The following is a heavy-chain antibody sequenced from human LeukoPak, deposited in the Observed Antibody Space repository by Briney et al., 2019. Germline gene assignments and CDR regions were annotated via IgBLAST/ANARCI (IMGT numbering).Heavy chain of an antibody. D-gene: IGHD2-15*01. V-gene: IGHV3-21*01. J-gene: IGHJ4*02. Sequence: GGSLRLSCAASGFTFRDYTMNWVRQAPGKGLEWVSAINKSGTFIKYADSVKGRFTVSRDNARNSLFLQMNSLGVEDTAVYFCAREVLIVVEPAANTIDYWGQGTRVTVSS. CDR3: AREVLIVVEPAANTIDY. CDR1: GFTFRDYT. CDR2: INKSGTFI.